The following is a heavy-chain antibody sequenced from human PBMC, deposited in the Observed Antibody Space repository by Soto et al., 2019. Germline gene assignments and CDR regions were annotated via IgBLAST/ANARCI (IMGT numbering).Heavy chain of an antibody. D-gene: IGHD4-17*01. CDR3: ARDYGDYVGGYYGMDV. CDR1: GGSISSGDYY. CDR2: IYYSGST. J-gene: IGHJ6*02. Sequence: SETLSLTCTVSGGSISSGDYYWSWIRQPPGKGLEWIGYIYYSGSTYYNPSLKSRVTISVDTSKNQFSLKLSSVTAADTAVYYCARDYGDYVGGYYGMDVWGQGTTVTVSS. V-gene: IGHV4-30-4*01.